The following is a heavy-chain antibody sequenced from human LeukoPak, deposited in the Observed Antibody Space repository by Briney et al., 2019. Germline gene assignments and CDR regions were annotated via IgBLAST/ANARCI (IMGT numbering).Heavy chain of an antibody. D-gene: IGHD5-12*01. CDR3: ARSWSLRHFDY. CDR2: ITSDGRST. CDR1: GFTFSGYR. V-gene: IGHV3-74*01. J-gene: IGHJ4*02. Sequence: PGGSLRLSCAASGFTFSGYRMHWVRQAPGKGLVWVSHITSDGRSTIYADSVKGRFTISRDNAKNTLYLQMNSLRAEDTAVYYCARSWSLRHFDYWGQGTLVTVSS.